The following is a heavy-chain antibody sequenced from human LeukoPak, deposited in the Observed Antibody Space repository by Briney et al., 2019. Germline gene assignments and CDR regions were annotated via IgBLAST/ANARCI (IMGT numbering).Heavy chain of an antibody. CDR3: ARVSRIAVAGPQGSFDY. CDR1: GFTFDDYG. J-gene: IGHJ4*02. CDR2: INWNGGST. Sequence: GGSLRLSCAASGFTFDDYGMSWVRQAPGKGLEWVSGINWNGGSTGYADSVKGRFTNSRDNAKNSLYLQMNSLRAEDTALYYCARVSRIAVAGPQGSFDYWGQGTLVTVSS. D-gene: IGHD6-19*01. V-gene: IGHV3-20*04.